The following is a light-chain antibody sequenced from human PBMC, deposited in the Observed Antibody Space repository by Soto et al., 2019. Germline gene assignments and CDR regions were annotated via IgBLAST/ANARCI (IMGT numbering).Light chain of an antibody. CDR1: SNDIGGYNY. J-gene: IGLJ1*01. CDR2: EVS. V-gene: IGLV2-14*01. CDR3: SSYTTSRTLV. Sequence: QSVLTQPASVSGSPGQSITISCAGTSNDIGGYNYVSWYQQHPGKVPKLMIFEVSNRPSGVSNRFSGSKSGNTASLTISGLQAEDEADYYCSSYTTSRTLVFXPGTKVTVL.